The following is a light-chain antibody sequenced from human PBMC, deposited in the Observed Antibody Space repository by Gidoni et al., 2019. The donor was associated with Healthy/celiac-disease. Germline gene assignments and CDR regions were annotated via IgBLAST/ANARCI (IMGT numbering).Light chain of an antibody. Sequence: EILLTQSPATLSLSPGERATLSCRASQSVSSYLAWYQQKPGQAPRLLIYDASNRATGIPARVSGSESGTDFTLTISSLEPEDCAVYYCQQRSNWPPRTFGGGTKVEIK. CDR1: QSVSSY. J-gene: IGKJ4*01. CDR2: DAS. V-gene: IGKV3-11*01. CDR3: QQRSNWPPRT.